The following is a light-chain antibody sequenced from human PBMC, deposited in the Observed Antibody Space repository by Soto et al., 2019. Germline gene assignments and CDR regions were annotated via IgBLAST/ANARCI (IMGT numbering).Light chain of an antibody. Sequence: QSALTQPASVSGSPGQSITISCAGTMRDVGAYNLVSWDQQHPGRAPQLIIYEVRNRPSGISFRFSGSKSGNTASLTISGLQAEDEADYYCSSYTSKSSLLFGGGTKLTVL. CDR3: SSYTSKSSLL. CDR1: MRDVGAYNL. CDR2: EVR. J-gene: IGLJ2*01. V-gene: IGLV2-14*01.